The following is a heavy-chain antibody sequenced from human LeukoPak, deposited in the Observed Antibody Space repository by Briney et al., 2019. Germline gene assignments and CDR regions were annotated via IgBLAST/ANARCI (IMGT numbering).Heavy chain of an antibody. D-gene: IGHD3-22*01. Sequence: GASVKVSCKASGYTFTGYYMHWVRQAPGQGLEWMGWINPNSGGTNYAQKFQGWVTMTRDTSISTAYMELSRLRSDDTAVYYCARAHYYDGSGYAPSHLYYYYYGMDVWGQGTTVTVSS. CDR2: INPNSGGT. CDR3: ARAHYYDGSGYAPSHLYYYYYGMDV. J-gene: IGHJ6*02. CDR1: GYTFTGYY. V-gene: IGHV1-2*04.